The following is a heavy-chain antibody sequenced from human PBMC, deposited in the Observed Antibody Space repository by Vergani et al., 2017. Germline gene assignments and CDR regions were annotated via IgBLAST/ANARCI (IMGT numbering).Heavy chain of an antibody. Sequence: QVQLQESGPGLVKPSQTLSLTCTVSGGSLTEDFYWSWIRQPPGKGLEWIGYMYFRGSNYYNESLKRRVSMSVDASKTQLSLRLTSVTVADTAVYYCARGVGDTIAVASWGQGILVTVSS. CDR3: ARGVGDTIAVAS. D-gene: IGHD1-26*01. CDR2: MYFRGSN. CDR1: GGSLTEDFY. V-gene: IGHV4-30-4*01. J-gene: IGHJ4*02.